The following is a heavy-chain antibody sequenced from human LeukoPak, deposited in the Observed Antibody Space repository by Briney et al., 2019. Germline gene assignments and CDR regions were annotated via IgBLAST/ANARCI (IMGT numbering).Heavy chain of an antibody. CDR1: GFTFSAFA. V-gene: IGHV3-23*01. D-gene: IGHD3-10*01. CDR3: AKETYYYGSGGFDY. Sequence: PGGSLRLSCAASGFTFSAFAMTWVRQAPGKGLEWVSTITDDGYNTYSADSVKGRITFSRDNSKNTLSLQLRSLRAEDTAVYYCAKETYYYGSGGFDYWGQGTLVTVSS. CDR2: ITDDGYNT. J-gene: IGHJ4*02.